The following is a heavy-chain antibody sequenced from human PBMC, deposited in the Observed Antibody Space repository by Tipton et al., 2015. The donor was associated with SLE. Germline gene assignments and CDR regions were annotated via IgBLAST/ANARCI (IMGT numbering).Heavy chain of an antibody. CDR2: IYASGST. CDR1: DGSISDYY. CDR3: VGTVAPAESLDY. D-gene: IGHD2-21*01. Sequence: TLSLTCTVSDGSISDYYWTWIRQPAGEGLEWIGRIYASGSTNYNPSLRSRAAMSVDTSKSHFSLKLTSVTAADTAMYHCVGTVAPAESLDYWGQGTLVTVSS. V-gene: IGHV4-4*07. J-gene: IGHJ4*02.